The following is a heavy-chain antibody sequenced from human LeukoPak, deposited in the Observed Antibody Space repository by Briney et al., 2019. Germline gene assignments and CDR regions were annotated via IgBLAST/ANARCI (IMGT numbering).Heavy chain of an antibody. CDR3: ARNLLGNYNFDY. Sequence: PSETLSLTCAVYGGSFSGYYWSWIRQPPGKGLEWIGEINHSGSTNYNPSLKSRVTISVDTSKNQFSLKLSSVTAADTAVYYCARNLLGNYNFDYWGQGTLVTVSS. CDR1: GGSFSGYY. J-gene: IGHJ4*02. CDR2: INHSGST. D-gene: IGHD1-7*01. V-gene: IGHV4-34*01.